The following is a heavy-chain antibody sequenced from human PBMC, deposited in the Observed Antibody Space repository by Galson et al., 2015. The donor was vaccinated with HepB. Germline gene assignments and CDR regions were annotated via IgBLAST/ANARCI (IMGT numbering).Heavy chain of an antibody. Sequence: SLRLSCAASGFTFSSYAMHWVRQAPGKGLEWVAVISYDGSNKYYADSVKGRFTISRDNSKNTLYLQMNSLRAEDTAVYYCARDTGRYFDWLLDYFDYWGQGTLVTVSS. J-gene: IGHJ4*02. CDR1: GFTFSSYA. D-gene: IGHD3-9*01. CDR2: ISYDGSNK. V-gene: IGHV3-30*04. CDR3: ARDTGRYFDWLLDYFDY.